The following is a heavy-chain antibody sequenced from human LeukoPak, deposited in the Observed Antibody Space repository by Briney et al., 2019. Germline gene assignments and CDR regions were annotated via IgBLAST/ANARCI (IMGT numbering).Heavy chain of an antibody. J-gene: IGHJ4*02. CDR3: ARARYLNS. D-gene: IGHD2-15*01. CDR1: GFTLSDNW. Sequence: GGPLRLSCVGSGFTLSDNWMTWVRLAPGWGLEWVANIKHDGSEKNYVDSVKGRFTISRDNAKNSVYLQMDRLRAEDTAVYYCARARYLNSWGQGTLVTVSS. V-gene: IGHV3-7*01. CDR2: IKHDGSEK.